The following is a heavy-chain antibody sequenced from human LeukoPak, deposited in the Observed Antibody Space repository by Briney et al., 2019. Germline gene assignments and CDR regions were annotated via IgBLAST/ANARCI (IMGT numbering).Heavy chain of an antibody. CDR2: ISYDGSNK. V-gene: IGHV3-30*18. J-gene: IGHJ4*02. CDR1: GFTFSSYG. CDR3: AKDWSRRTSMTTILDDC. D-gene: IGHD3-3*01. Sequence: PGGSLRLSCAASGFTFSSYGMHWVRQAPGKGLEWVAVISYDGSNKYYADSVKGRFTISRDNSKSTLYLQMNSLRAENTAVYYCAKDWSRRTSMTTILDDCWGQGTLVTVSS.